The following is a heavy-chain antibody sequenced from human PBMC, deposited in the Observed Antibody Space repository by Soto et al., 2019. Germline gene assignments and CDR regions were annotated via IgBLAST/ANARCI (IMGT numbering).Heavy chain of an antibody. CDR2: IYYSGST. V-gene: IGHV4-31*03. J-gene: IGHJ6*02. CDR1: GGSISSGGYY. D-gene: IGHD3-10*01. CDR3: AREVLLWFGELLPGGMDV. Sequence: SETLSLTCTVSGGSISSGGYYWSWIRQHPGKGLEWIGYIYYSGSTYYNPSLKSRVTISVDTSKNQFSLKLSSVTAADTAVYYCAREVLLWFGELLPGGMDVWGQGTTVTASS.